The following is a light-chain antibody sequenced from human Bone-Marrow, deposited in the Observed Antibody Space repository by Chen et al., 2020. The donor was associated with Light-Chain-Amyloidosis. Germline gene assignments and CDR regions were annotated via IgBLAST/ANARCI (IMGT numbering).Light chain of an antibody. Sequence: NFMLTQPHSVSESPGKTVIISCTRSSGSSATNYVQWYQQRPGSSPTTVIYEDDQRPSGVPDRFSGPIDRSSITPSLTVSGLETADEDDYYCHSYQGSRQGMFGGGTPLTLL. CDR2: EDD. CDR1: SGSSATNY. CDR3: HSYQGSRQGM. J-gene: IGLJ3*02. V-gene: IGLV6-57*01.